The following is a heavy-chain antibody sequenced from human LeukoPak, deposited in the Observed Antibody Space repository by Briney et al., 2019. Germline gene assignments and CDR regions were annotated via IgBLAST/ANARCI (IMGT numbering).Heavy chain of an antibody. V-gene: IGHV4-59*01. D-gene: IGHD3-22*01. Sequence: VKPSETLSLTFTVSGGPISSYYWSWIRQPPGKGLEWIGYIYYSGSTNYNPSLKSRVTISVDTSKNQFSLKLSSVTAADTAVYYCARGPYDSSGHDAFDIWGQGTMATVPS. J-gene: IGHJ3*02. CDR1: GGPISSYY. CDR3: ARGPYDSSGHDAFDI. CDR2: IYYSGST.